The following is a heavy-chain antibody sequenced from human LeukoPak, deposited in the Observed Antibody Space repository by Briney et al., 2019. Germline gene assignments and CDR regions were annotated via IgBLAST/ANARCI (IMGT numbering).Heavy chain of an antibody. V-gene: IGHV4-61*01. Sequence: SQTLSLTCTVSGGSISSGSYYWSWIRQPPGKGLEWIGYIYYPGRTNYNPSLKSRLTISVDTSKNQFSLKLTSVTAADTAVYYCARDRGDYYFDYWGQGTLVTVSS. CDR2: IYYPGRT. J-gene: IGHJ4*02. CDR3: ARDRGDYYFDY. D-gene: IGHD3-3*01. CDR1: GGSISSGSYY.